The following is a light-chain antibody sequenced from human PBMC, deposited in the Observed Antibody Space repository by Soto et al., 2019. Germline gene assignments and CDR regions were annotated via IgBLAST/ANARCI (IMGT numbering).Light chain of an antibody. J-gene: IGKJ2*01. Sequence: DIQMTQSPSTLSASVGDRVTISCRATQSISSWLAWYQQKPGKAPKLLIYQSSSLESGVPSRFSGSGSGTEFAPTISSLQPDDFAPYYCQQYNSYSDTFGQGTKLEIK. CDR3: QQYNSYSDT. CDR1: QSISSW. CDR2: QSS. V-gene: IGKV1-5*03.